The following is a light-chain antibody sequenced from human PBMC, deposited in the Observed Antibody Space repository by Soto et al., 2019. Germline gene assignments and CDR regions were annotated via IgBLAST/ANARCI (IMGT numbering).Light chain of an antibody. V-gene: IGKV3-20*01. J-gene: IGKJ4*01. Sequence: IVLTQSPGTLSLSPGETATLSCRASQSVTTQLAWYQQKRGRAPRLIIHGASRRATGIPDRISGSGSGTDFTLTISRVEPEDVAVYYCQQFTSYPLTFGGGTKVDIK. CDR3: QQFTSYPLT. CDR1: QSVTTQ. CDR2: GAS.